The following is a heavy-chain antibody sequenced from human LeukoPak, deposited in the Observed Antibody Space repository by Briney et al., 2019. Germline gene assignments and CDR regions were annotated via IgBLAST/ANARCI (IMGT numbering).Heavy chain of an antibody. Sequence: PGRSLRLSCAASGFTLSSYWMSWVRQAPGKGLEWVANIKQDGSEKYYVDSVKGRFTISRDNAKNSLYLQMNSLRAEDTAVYYCARGTPPIRWGQGTLVTVSS. CDR1: GFTLSSYW. CDR2: IKQDGSEK. CDR3: ARGTPPIR. V-gene: IGHV3-7*03. J-gene: IGHJ4*02.